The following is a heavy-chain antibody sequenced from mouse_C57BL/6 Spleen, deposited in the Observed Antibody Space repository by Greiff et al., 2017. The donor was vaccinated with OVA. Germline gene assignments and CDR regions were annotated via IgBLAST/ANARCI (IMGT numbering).Heavy chain of an antibody. CDR2: IRHKANGYTT. J-gene: IGHJ3*01. Sequence: EVHLVESGGGLVQPGGSLSLSCAASGFTFTDYYMRWVRQPPGKALEWLGFIRHKANGYTTEYSASVKGRFTISRDTSPSILYLQMNALRAEDSATYYCARSYGVAPWFAYWGQGTLVTVSA. V-gene: IGHV7-3*01. D-gene: IGHD1-1*01. CDR1: GFTFTDYY. CDR3: ARSYGVAPWFAY.